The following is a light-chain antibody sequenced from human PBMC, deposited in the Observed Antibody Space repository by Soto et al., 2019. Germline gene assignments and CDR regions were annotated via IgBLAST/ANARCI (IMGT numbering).Light chain of an antibody. CDR3: SSHTSGSIRG. Sequence: QSVLTQPASVSGSPGQSIAISCTGTSSDVGGYDYVSWYQQHPDKAPKLMIYEVTKRPSGVSNRFSGSKSGNTASLTISGLQPEDEADYYCSSHTSGSIRGFGSGTKVTVL. CDR2: EVT. CDR1: SSDVGGYDY. J-gene: IGLJ1*01. V-gene: IGLV2-14*01.